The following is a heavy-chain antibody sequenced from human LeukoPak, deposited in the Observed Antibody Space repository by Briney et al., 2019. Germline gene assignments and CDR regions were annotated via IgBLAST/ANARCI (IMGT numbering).Heavy chain of an antibody. D-gene: IGHD5-24*01. V-gene: IGHV3-23*01. CDR2: IILVGDNS. J-gene: IGHJ3*01. CDR3: AKDIQLST. Sequence: PGGCLRLSCAASGFNFRDAAMTWVRQAPGKGLEWVSLIILVGDNSYYADSVKGRFTISRDNSKNTLSLQMNSLRVEDTAIYYCAKDIQLSTWGLGTMVAVSS. CDR1: GFNFRDAA.